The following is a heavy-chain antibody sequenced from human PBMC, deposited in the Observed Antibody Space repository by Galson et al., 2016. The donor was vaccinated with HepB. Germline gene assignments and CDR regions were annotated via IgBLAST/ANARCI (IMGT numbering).Heavy chain of an antibody. Sequence: QSGAEVKKPGESLKISCQGSGFTFSDYWINWVRQMPGKGLEWVGRIDPADSYTNYNPAFQGHVTIAADPSLNTAFLQWSSLKASDTAIYYCARRRDIGDAFDIWGQGTMVTVSS. D-gene: IGHD2-15*01. CDR3: ARRRDIGDAFDI. V-gene: IGHV5-10-1*01. J-gene: IGHJ3*02. CDR1: GFTFSDYW. CDR2: IDPADSYT.